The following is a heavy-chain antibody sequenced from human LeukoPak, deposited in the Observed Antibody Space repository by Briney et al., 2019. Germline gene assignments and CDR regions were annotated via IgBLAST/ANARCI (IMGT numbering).Heavy chain of an antibody. Sequence: GGSLRLSCAASGFTFTNAWMGWVRQAPGKGLEWVGRIKSKTDGGTTDYAAPVKGRFTISRDDSKNTLYLQMNSLKTEDTAVYYCTTGYYYDSSGYYSWGQGTLVTVSS. D-gene: IGHD3-22*01. CDR1: GFTFTNAW. J-gene: IGHJ1*01. CDR3: TTGYYYDSSGYYS. V-gene: IGHV3-15*01. CDR2: IKSKTDGGTT.